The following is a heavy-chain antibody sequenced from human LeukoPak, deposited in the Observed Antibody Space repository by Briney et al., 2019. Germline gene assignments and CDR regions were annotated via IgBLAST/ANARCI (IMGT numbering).Heavy chain of an antibody. D-gene: IGHD6-13*01. V-gene: IGHV1-18*01. CDR1: GYTFTNYG. Sequence: ASVKVSCKAVGYTFTNYGISWVRQAPGQGLEWMGWISPYSGNTNYAQRLQGRVTMTTDTSTSIAYMELRSLRSDDTAVYYCARGGTVAENWFNPWGQGTLVTVSS. CDR3: ARGGTVAENWFNP. J-gene: IGHJ5*02. CDR2: ISPYSGNT.